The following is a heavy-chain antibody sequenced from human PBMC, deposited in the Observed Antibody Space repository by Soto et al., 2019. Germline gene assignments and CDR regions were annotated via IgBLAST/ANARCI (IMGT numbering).Heavy chain of an antibody. CDR1: GYTITNYA. J-gene: IGHJ4*02. D-gene: IGHD1-1*01. V-gene: IGHV1-2*04. Sequence: ASVKVSCQASGYTITNYAMHWVRQAPGQGLEWMGWINPNTGDTKYAQKFQDSVTMTWDTSVTTAYLELSRLRSDDTGVYYCKRGLHYDTTGPNFADWGQGTLVTVSS. CDR3: KRGLHYDTTGPNFAD. CDR2: INPNTGDT.